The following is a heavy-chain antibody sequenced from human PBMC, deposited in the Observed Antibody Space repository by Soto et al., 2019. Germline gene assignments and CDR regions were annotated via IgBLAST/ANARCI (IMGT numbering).Heavy chain of an antibody. V-gene: IGHV3-21*01. D-gene: IGHD3-16*01. CDR1: GFTFSSYS. CDR3: ARDGPAAVSYYYYGMDV. J-gene: IGHJ6*02. Sequence: GGSLRLSCAASGFTFSSYSMNWVRQAPGKGLEWVSSISSSSSYIYYADSVKGRFTISRDNAKNSLYLQMNSLRAEDTAVYYCARDGPAAVSYYYYGMDVWGQGTTVTVSS. CDR2: ISSSSSYI.